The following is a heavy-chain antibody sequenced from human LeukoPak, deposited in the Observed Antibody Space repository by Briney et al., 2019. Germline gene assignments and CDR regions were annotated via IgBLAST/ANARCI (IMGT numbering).Heavy chain of an antibody. V-gene: IGHV1-2*02. Sequence: ASVKVSCKASGYTFTGYYMHWVRQAPGQGLEWMGWINPNSGGTNYAQKFQGRVTMTRDTSISTAYMELSRLRSDDTAVYYCARDLEYCSSTSCHYYMDAWGKGTTVTVSS. D-gene: IGHD2-2*01. CDR1: GYTFTGYY. J-gene: IGHJ6*03. CDR2: INPNSGGT. CDR3: ARDLEYCSSTSCHYYMDA.